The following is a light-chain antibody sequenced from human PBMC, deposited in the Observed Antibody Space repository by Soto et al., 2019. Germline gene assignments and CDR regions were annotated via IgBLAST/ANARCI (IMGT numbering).Light chain of an antibody. J-gene: IGKJ3*01. CDR3: QQTYCTLLFT. V-gene: IGKV1-39*01. Sequence: DIQMTQSPSSLSASVGDRVTITCRASQYISTYLNWYQQKPGKAPKLLIYAASSLQSGVPSRFSGSGSGTDFTLTISRLQPQDFATYYCQQTYCTLLFTLGPGTKVDIK. CDR1: QYISTY. CDR2: AAS.